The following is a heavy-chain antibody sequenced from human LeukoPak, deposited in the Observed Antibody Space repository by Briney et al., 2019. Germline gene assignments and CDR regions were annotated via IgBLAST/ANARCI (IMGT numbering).Heavy chain of an antibody. CDR2: IYYSGST. Sequence: SETLSLTCTVSGGSISSNSYYWGWIRQPPGKGLEWIGNIYYSGSTSYNPSLKSRVTISVDTSRHQFSLKLSSTTSADTAVYYCTRRVFGSSWRDYWGQGTLVTVSS. V-gene: IGHV4-39*01. J-gene: IGHJ4*02. CDR3: TRRVFGSSWRDY. CDR1: GGSISSNSYY. D-gene: IGHD6-13*01.